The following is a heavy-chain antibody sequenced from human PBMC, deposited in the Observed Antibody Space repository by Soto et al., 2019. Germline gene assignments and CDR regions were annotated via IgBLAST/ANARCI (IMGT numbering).Heavy chain of an antibody. Sequence: PSETLSLTCSVSGGSISHYYWSWIRQSPGKGLEWIGYAYYSGSTDYNPSLKSRVTISVDTSKNQVSLKLNSVTTAATAVYYCARDRSTYGGGGTREDKENWFDPWGPGTLVTVYS. CDR2: AYYSGST. D-gene: IGHD2-8*01. V-gene: IGHV4-59*01. CDR1: GGSISHYY. CDR3: ARDRSTYGGGGTREDKENWFDP. J-gene: IGHJ5*02.